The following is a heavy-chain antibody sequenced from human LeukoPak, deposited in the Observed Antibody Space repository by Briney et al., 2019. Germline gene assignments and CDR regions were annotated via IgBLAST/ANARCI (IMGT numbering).Heavy chain of an antibody. V-gene: IGHV4-4*07. CDR2: IYTSGST. D-gene: IGHD6-13*01. Sequence: SETLSLTCTVSGGSISSYYWSWIRQPAGKGLEWIGRIYTSGSTNYNPSLRSRVTMSVDTSKNQFSLKLSSVTAADTAVYYCSGSWYYYFDYWGQGTLVTVSS. CDR3: SGSWYYYFDY. CDR1: GGSISSYY. J-gene: IGHJ4*02.